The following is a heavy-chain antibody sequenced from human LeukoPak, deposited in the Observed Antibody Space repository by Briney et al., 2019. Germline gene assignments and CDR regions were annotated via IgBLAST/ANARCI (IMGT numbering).Heavy chain of an antibody. V-gene: IGHV4-59*01. D-gene: IGHD6-19*01. CDR1: GGSISSYS. Sequence: SETLSLTCTVSGGSISSYSWSWIRQPPGKGLEWIGYIYYSGSANYNPSLKSRGTISVDTSKNQFSLKLSSVTAADTAVYYCATCGSGALRTFDYWGQGTLVTVSS. CDR2: IYYSGSA. J-gene: IGHJ4*02. CDR3: ATCGSGALRTFDY.